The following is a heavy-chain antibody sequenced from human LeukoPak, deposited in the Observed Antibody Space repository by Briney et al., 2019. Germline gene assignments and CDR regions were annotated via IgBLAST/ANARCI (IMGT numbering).Heavy chain of an antibody. CDR2: ISSSGSII. CDR3: ARTRGWRDAFDI. J-gene: IGHJ3*02. CDR1: GFTVSSNY. V-gene: IGHV3-11*04. D-gene: IGHD6-19*01. Sequence: GGSLRLSCAASGFTVSSNYMSWVRQAPGKGLEWVSYISSSGSIIYYADSVKGRFTISRGNAKNSLYLQMNNLRAEDTAVYYCARTRGWRDAFDIWGQGTMVTVSS.